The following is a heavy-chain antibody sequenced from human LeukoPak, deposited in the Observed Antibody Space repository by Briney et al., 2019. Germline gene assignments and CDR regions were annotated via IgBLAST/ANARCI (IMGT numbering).Heavy chain of an antibody. D-gene: IGHD2-15*01. Sequence: GGSLRLSCAASGFTFSSYSMNWVCQAPGKGLEWVSSISSSSNYIFYADSMKGRLTISRDNAKNSLYLQMNSLRADDTAVYYCVRAFGIGDCSGGSGNRFYYYYGMDVWGQGTQVTVSS. CDR3: VRAFGIGDCSGGSGNRFYYYYGMDV. J-gene: IGHJ6*02. V-gene: IGHV3-21*01. CDR1: GFTFSSYS. CDR2: ISSSSNYI.